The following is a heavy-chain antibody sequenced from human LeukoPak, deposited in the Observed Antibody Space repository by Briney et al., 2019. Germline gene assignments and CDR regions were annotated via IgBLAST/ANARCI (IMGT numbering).Heavy chain of an antibody. CDR2: INTNTGNP. J-gene: IGHJ4*02. V-gene: IGHV7-4-1*02. CDR3: WLGYCSGGSCYRFDY. CDR1: GYTFTSYA. Sequence: ASVKVSCKASGYTFTSYAMNWVRRAPGQGLEWMGWINTNTGNPTYAQGFTGRFVFSLDTSVSTAYLQISSLKAEDTAVYYCWLGYCSGGSCYRFDYWGQGALVTVSS. D-gene: IGHD2-15*01.